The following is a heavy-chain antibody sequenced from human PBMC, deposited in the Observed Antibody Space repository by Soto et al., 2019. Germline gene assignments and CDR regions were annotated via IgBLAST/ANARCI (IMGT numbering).Heavy chain of an antibody. J-gene: IGHJ6*02. CDR2: IYPGDSDT. V-gene: IGHV5-51*01. D-gene: IGHD3-3*01. CDR1: GYSFTSYW. Sequence: GESLKISCKGSGYSFTSYWIGWVRQMPGKGLEWMGIIYPGDSDTRYSPFFQGQVTISADKSISTAYLQLSSLKAPDTAMYYCARSIKAIFVVVYYYYYGMDVWGQGTTVTVSS. CDR3: ARSIKAIFVVVYYYYYGMDV.